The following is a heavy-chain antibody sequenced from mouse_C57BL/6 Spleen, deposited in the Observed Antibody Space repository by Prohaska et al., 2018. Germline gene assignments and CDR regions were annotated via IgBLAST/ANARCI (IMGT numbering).Heavy chain of an antibody. J-gene: IGHJ1*03. V-gene: IGHV1-19*01. CDR2: INPYNGGT. D-gene: IGHD1-1*01. CDR3: ARSLFYGSSYGWYFDV. Sequence: HGKSLEWIGVINPYNGGTSYNQKFKGKATLTVDKSSSTAYMELNSLTSEDSAVYYCARSLFYGSSYGWYFDVWGTGTTVTVSS.